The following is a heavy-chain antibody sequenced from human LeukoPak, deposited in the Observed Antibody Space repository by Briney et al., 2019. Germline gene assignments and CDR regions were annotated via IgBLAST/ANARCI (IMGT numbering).Heavy chain of an antibody. CDR3: ARDPRRYSSSDAFDI. V-gene: IGHV3-21*01. D-gene: IGHD6-13*01. Sequence: GGSLRLSCAASGFTFSSYSMTWVRQAPGKALELVSSISSSSSYIYYADSVKGRFTISRDNAKNSLYLQMNSLRAEDTAVYYCARDPRRYSSSDAFDIWGQGTMVTVSS. CDR1: GFTFSSYS. J-gene: IGHJ3*02. CDR2: ISSSSSYI.